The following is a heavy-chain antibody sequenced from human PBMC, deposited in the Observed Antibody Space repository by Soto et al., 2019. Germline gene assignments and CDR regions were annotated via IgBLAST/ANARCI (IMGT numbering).Heavy chain of an antibody. V-gene: IGHV3-48*04. CDR1: GFTFSSYS. CDR3: ARGLSIPIAGLLGY. J-gene: IGHJ4*02. CDR2: ISSSSRTV. Sequence: EVQLVESGGGLVQPGESLRLSCAASGFTFSSYSMNWVRQAPGKGPEWVAYISSSSRTVYYADSVKGRFTISRDNANGSLGLHMDSLRVEDTAMYFCARGLSIPIAGLLGYWGQGALVTVSS. D-gene: IGHD6-13*01.